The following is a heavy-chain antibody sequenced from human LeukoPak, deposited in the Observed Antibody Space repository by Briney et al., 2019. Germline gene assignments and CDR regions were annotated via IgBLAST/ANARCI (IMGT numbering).Heavy chain of an antibody. J-gene: IGHJ4*02. Sequence: SETLSLTCAVYGGSFSGYYWSWIRQPPGKGLEWIGEINHSGSTNYNPSLKSRVTMSVDTSKNQFSLKLSSVTAADTAVYYCARMSSGWYDYFDYWGQGTLVTVSS. CDR2: INHSGST. CDR1: GGSFSGYY. CDR3: ARMSSGWYDYFDY. V-gene: IGHV4-34*01. D-gene: IGHD6-19*01.